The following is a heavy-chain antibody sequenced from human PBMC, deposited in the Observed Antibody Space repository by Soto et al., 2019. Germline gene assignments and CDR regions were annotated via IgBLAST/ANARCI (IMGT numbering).Heavy chain of an antibody. CDR2: ISYDGSNK. CDR3: ARGGYDILTGYYPLDY. CDR1: GFTFSSYA. J-gene: IGHJ4*02. V-gene: IGHV3-30*04. Sequence: GESLKISCAASGFTFSSYAMHWVRQAPGKGLEWVAVISYDGSNKYYADSVKGRFTISRDNAKNTLYLQMNSLRAEDTAVYDCARGGYDILTGYYPLDYWGQGTLVTVSS. D-gene: IGHD3-9*01.